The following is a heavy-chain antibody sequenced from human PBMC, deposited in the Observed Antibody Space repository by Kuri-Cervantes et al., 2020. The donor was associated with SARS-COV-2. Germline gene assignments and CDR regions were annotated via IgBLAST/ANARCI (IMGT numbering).Heavy chain of an antibody. CDR3: ARREIAARRLFDY. D-gene: IGHD6-6*01. CDR1: GGSITSGGYY. Sequence: LRLSCTVSGGSITSGGYYWSWIRQPPGKGLEWIGYIYRSGSTYYNPSLKSRVTISVDTSKNQFSLKLSSVTAADTAVYYCARREIAARRLFDYWGQGTLVTVSS. J-gene: IGHJ4*02. V-gene: IGHV4-30-2*03. CDR2: IYRSGST.